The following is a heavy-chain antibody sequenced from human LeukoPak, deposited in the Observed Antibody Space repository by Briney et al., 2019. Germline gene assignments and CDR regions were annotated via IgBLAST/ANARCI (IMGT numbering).Heavy chain of an antibody. V-gene: IGHV3-7*01. Sequence: GGSLRLSCATSGFTFSSNWMSWVRHVPGRGLDWVAKIKPDGSAEYYAASVKGRFTVSRDNAKNSLYLQMNSLRVEDTAVYYCARANNSSWHNWGQGTLVTVSS. CDR3: ARANNSSWHN. J-gene: IGHJ4*02. CDR2: IKPDGSAE. D-gene: IGHD6-13*01. CDR1: GFTFSSNW.